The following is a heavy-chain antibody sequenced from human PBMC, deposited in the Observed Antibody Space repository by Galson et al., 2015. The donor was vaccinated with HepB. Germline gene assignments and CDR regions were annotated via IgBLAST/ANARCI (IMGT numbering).Heavy chain of an antibody. CDR2: IIPIFGTA. J-gene: IGHJ6*03. Sequence: SVKVSCKASGGTFSSYAISWVRQAPGQGLEWMGGIIPIFGTANYAQKFQGRVTITADESTGTAYMELSSLRSEDTAVYYCAMARISQTYYYYMDVWGKGTTITVSS. CDR3: AMARISQTYYYYMDV. CDR1: GGTFSSYA. D-gene: IGHD1-14*01. V-gene: IGHV1-69*13.